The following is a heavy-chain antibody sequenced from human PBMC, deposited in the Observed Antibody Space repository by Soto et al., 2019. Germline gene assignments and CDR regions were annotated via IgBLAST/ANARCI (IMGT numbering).Heavy chain of an antibody. D-gene: IGHD2-2*01. Sequence: QVQLVQSAAEVKKPGASVKVSCKASGYSFTSYGNSWVRRAPGQGLEWMGWISPYNGHTQFAQRFQGRVTMTTDTSTKTAYMELRNLRSDDTAHYYCARDLTIVPATHPRLENYGMDVWGQGTTVIVSS. CDR2: ISPYNGHT. CDR3: ARDLTIVPATHPRLENYGMDV. CDR1: GYSFTSYG. J-gene: IGHJ6*02. V-gene: IGHV1-18*01.